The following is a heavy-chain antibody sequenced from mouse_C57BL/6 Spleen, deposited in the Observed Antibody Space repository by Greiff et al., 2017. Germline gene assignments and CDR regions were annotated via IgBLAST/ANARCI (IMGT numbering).Heavy chain of an antibody. V-gene: IGHV1-69*01. Sequence: QVQLQQPGAELVMPGASVKLSCQASGYTFTSYWMHWVKQRPGQGLEWIGEIDPSDSYTNHNQKFKGKSTLTVDKSSSTAYMQLSSLTSEDSAVYYCARGDYGSSFPMDYWGQGTSVTVSS. CDR3: ARGDYGSSFPMDY. J-gene: IGHJ4*01. CDR2: IDPSDSYT. CDR1: GYTFTSYW. D-gene: IGHD1-1*01.